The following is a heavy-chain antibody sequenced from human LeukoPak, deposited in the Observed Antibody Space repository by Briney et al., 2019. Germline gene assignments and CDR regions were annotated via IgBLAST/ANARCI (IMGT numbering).Heavy chain of an antibody. Sequence: EASVKVSCKASGYTFTSYDINWVRQATGQGLEWMGWMNPNSGNTGYAQKFQGRVTMTRDTSISTAYMELSSLRSEDAAVYYCARVAYYYDSAGLFLNYFYGMDVWGQGTTVTVSS. CDR3: ARVAYYYDSAGLFLNYFYGMDV. V-gene: IGHV1-8*01. J-gene: IGHJ6*02. D-gene: IGHD3-22*01. CDR1: GYTFTSYD. CDR2: MNPNSGNT.